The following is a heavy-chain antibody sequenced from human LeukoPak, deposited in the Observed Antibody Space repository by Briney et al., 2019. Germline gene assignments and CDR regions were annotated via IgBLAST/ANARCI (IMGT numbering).Heavy chain of an antibody. V-gene: IGHV3-23*01. CDR2: ISTTGGST. CDR1: GFSFNNYA. D-gene: IGHD4-23*01. Sequence: GGSLRLSCAASGFSFNNYAMSSVRQAPGKGLEWVSAISTTGGSTYYADSVKGRFTISRDNSKNTLSLQMDSLRVKDTAVYYCAKDWTTVVTPKGYYFDSWGQGTLVTVSS. CDR3: AKDWTTVVTPKGYYFDS. J-gene: IGHJ4*02.